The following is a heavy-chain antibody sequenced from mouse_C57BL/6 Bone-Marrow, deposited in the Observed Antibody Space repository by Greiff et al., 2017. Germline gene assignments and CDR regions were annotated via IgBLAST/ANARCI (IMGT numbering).Heavy chain of an antibody. V-gene: IGHV14-4*01. CDR2: IDPENGAT. D-gene: IGHD5-2*01. CDR1: GFTFTDYY. J-gene: IGHJ1*03. CDR3: GGDSEYGGWYYDV. Sequence: EVQLQESGAELVRPGASVKLSCTASGFTFTDYYMHWVTQRPEHGLEWIGWIDPENGATEYASKFQGKAPFTADTSSNTAYLQLRSLTSEDTAVDYCGGDSEYGGWYYDVWDTGPGATVTS.